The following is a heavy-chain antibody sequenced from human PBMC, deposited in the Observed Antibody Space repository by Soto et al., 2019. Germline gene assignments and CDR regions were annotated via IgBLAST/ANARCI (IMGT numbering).Heavy chain of an antibody. CDR2: IEQDGSEK. V-gene: IGHV3-7*01. CDR1: GFTFSSYW. Sequence: PGGSLRLSCAASGFTFSSYWMSWVRRAPGKGLEWVANIEQDGSEKYYVDSVKGRFTISRDNAKNSLYLQMNSLRAEDTAVYYCARERTVTTGYYGMDVWGQGTTVTVSS. J-gene: IGHJ6*02. D-gene: IGHD4-4*01. CDR3: ARERTVTTGYYGMDV.